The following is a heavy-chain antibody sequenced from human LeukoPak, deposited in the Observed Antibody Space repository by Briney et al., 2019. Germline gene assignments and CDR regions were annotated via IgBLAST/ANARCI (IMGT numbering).Heavy chain of an antibody. V-gene: IGHV1-69*13. D-gene: IGHD6-19*01. CDR3: ARAGGIAVAGNFDY. Sequence: SVKVSCKASGGTFSSYAISWVRQAPGQGLEWMGGIIPIFGTANYAQKFQGRVTVTADESTSTAYMELSSLRSEDTAVYYCARAGGIAVAGNFDYWGQGTLVTVSS. J-gene: IGHJ4*02. CDR2: IIPIFGTA. CDR1: GGTFSSYA.